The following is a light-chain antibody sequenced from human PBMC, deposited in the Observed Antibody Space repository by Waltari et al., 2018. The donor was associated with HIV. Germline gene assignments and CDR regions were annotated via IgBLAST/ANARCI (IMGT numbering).Light chain of an antibody. CDR1: QSVSNY. CDR2: GAS. Sequence: EIVLTQSPATLSLSPGERATLSCRASQSVSNYLAWYQHKPGQAPRLLIDGASSRATGIPSRFSGSGSGTDFTLTISSLEPGDFAVYYCQQRSNWPITFGQGTRLEIK. J-gene: IGKJ5*01. CDR3: QQRSNWPIT. V-gene: IGKV3-11*01.